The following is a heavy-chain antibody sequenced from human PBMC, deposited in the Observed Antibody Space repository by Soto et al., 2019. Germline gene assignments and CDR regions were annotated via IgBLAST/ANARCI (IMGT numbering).Heavy chain of an antibody. D-gene: IGHD5-18*01. J-gene: IGHJ4*02. Sequence: PSETLSLTCTVSGGSISSSSYYWGWIRQPPGKGLEWIGSIYYSGSTYYNPSLKSRVTISVDTSKNQFSLKLSSVTAADTAVYYCAGYLVVYSYGSNYHFEYWCQGTRVTVPS. CDR1: GGSISSSSYY. CDR3: AGYLVVYSYGSNYHFEY. V-gene: IGHV4-39*01. CDR2: IYYSGST.